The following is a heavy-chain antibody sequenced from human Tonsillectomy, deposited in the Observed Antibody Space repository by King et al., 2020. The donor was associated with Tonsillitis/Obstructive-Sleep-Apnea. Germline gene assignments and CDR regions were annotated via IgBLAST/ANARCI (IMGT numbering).Heavy chain of an antibody. CDR2: IYYSGST. CDR1: GGSISSYY. J-gene: IGHJ6*02. V-gene: IGHV4-59*01. D-gene: IGHD3-3*01. CDR3: AGARYHFWSVYYPSHSFYFGMDV. Sequence: QLQESGPGLVKPSETLSLTCTVSGGSISSYYWSWIRQPPGKGLEWIGYIYYSGSTNYNPSLKSRVTISVDTSKNQFSLKLSSVTAAETAVYYCAGARYHFWSVYYPSHSFYFGMDVWDQGTTVTVSS.